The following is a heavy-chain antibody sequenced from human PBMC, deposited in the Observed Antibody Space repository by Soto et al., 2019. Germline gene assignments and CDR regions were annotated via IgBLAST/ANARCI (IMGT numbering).Heavy chain of an antibody. J-gene: IGHJ4*02. CDR3: AGGPMGYDS. V-gene: IGHV4-59*01. D-gene: IGHD3-16*01. CDR2: IYYSGST. CDR1: RGSMNNYY. Sequence: PSETLSLTCTVSRGSMNNYYWSWIRQPPGKGLEWTGYIYYSGSTNYNPSLKSRVTISVDTSKNQFSLKLSSVTAADAAVYYCAGGPMGYDSWGQGTLVTVSS.